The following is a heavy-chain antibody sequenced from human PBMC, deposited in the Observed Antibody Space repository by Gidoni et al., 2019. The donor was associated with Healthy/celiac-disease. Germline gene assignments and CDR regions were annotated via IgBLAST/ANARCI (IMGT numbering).Heavy chain of an antibody. CDR2: IYPGDSDT. CDR3: ARQIGNSSRPYYYYGMDV. Sequence: EVQLVQSGAEVKKPGESLKISCKGSGYSFTSYWIGWVRQMPGKGLEWMGIIYPGDSDTRYSPSFQGQVTISADKSISTAYLQWSSLKASDTAMYFCARQIGNSSRPYYYYGMDVWGQGTTVTVSS. J-gene: IGHJ6*02. CDR1: GYSFTSYW. D-gene: IGHD6-13*01. V-gene: IGHV5-51*01.